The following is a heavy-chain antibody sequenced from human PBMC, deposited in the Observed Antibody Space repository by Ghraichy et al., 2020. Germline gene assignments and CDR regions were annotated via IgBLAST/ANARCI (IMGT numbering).Heavy chain of an antibody. CDR2: ISPNTGAT. V-gene: IGHV1-2*02. J-gene: IGHJ5*02. Sequence: ASVKVSCKASGYTFTGNYIHWVRQAPGQGLEWMGWISPNTGATNYAQNFQGRVTMTRDTSITTAYMELTRLTSDDTAVYYCARDPSWSGFDPWGQGTLVTVSS. CDR1: GYTFTGNY. CDR3: ARDPSWSGFDP.